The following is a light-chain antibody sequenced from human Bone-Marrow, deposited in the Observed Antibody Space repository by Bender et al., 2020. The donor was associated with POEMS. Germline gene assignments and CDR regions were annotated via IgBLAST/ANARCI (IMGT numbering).Light chain of an antibody. V-gene: IGLV1-44*01. CDR3: ATWGDTLSGWV. J-gene: IGLJ3*02. CDR1: SSNIGAHA. CDR2: SSH. Sequence: QSVLTQPPSASGTPGQRVTISCSGGSSNIGAHAVNWYQHLPGTAPKLLIYSSHRRPSEVPDRFSGSRSGTSASLAISGLQSEDEADYYCATWGDTLSGWVFGGGTKLTVL.